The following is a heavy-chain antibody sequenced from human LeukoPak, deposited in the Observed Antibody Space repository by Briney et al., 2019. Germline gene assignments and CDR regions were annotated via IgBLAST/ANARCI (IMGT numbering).Heavy chain of an antibody. CDR3: ARDRGSTSCEFDY. D-gene: IGHD2-2*01. CDR1: GFTFSSYA. V-gene: IGHV3-21*01. Sequence: PGGSLRLSCAASGFTFSSYAMSWVRQAPGKGLEWVSSISSSSSYIYYADSVKGRFTISRDNAKNSLYLQMNSLRAEDTAVYYCARDRGSTSCEFDYWGQGTLVTVSS. CDR2: ISSSSSYI. J-gene: IGHJ4*02.